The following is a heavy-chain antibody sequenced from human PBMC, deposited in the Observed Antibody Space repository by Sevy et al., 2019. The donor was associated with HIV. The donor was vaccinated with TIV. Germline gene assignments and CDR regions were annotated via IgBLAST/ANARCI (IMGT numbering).Heavy chain of an antibody. CDR1: GFTFSSYS. J-gene: IGHJ4*02. V-gene: IGHV3-21*01. D-gene: IGHD3-22*01. Sequence: GGSLRLSCAASGFTFSSYSMNWVRQAPGKGLEWVSSISSSSSYIYYADSVKGRFTISRDNAKNSLYLQMNSLRAEDTAVYYCARGPDYYDSSGYYYQWGQGTLVTVSS. CDR3: ARGPDYYDSSGYYYQ. CDR2: ISSSSSYI.